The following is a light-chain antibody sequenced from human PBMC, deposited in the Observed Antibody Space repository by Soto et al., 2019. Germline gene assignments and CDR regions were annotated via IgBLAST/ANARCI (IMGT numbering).Light chain of an antibody. J-gene: IGKJ5*01. CDR2: ATS. CDR3: QQCYKMRS. V-gene: IGKV1-39*01. CDR1: RNVRIY. Sequence: EIPLTQSPSSLSASVGDRLTLTCRASRNVRIYLSWYEDKAGKGANLLIHATSNLQIGVPSRFSGSGSGTEFTLTISSLEPEDFGTYYWQQCYKMRSFGQGTRLEIK.